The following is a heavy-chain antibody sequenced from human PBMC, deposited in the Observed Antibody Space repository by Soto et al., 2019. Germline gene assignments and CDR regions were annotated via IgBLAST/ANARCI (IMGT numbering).Heavy chain of an antibody. CDR1: GGSISSGGYY. J-gene: IGHJ4*02. CDR3: ARFPRPVEWLLYRDPTEFDY. CDR2: IYYSGST. D-gene: IGHD3-3*01. V-gene: IGHV4-31*03. Sequence: ASETLSLTCTVSGGSISSGGYYWSWIRQHPGKGLEWIGYIYYSGSTYYNPSLKSRVTISVDTSKNQFSLKLSSVTAADTAVYYCARFPRPVEWLLYRDPTEFDYWGQGTLVTVSS.